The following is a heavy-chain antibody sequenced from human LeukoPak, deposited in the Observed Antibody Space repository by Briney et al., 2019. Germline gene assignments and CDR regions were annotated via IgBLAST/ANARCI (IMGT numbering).Heavy chain of an antibody. V-gene: IGHV3-30*03. Sequence: PGGSLRLSCTISAFMFSKYDMNWVRQTPGKGLEWVAVIASHAGDAHYSDSVKGRFTISRDNSKDTLYLQMNNLGVEDTAVYYCARDRLNRAHCGTDCYSAVFDYWGQGALVTVSS. CDR3: ARDRLNRAHCGTDCYSAVFDY. J-gene: IGHJ4*02. CDR1: AFMFSKYD. D-gene: IGHD2-21*02. CDR2: IASHAGDA.